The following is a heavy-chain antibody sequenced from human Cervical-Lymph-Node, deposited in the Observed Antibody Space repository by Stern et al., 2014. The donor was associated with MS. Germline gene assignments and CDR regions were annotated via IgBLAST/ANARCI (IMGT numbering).Heavy chain of an antibody. Sequence: QVQLMQSGAEVKKPGSSVKVSCKASGGTFSSYGISWVRQSPGQGLEWMGGIIPIFGRANYAQKFQGRVTITADESTTTAYMELSSLRSEDTAVYYCVREFNSDTSGYYFYYWGQGTLVTVSS. CDR1: GGTFSSYG. J-gene: IGHJ4*02. CDR3: VREFNSDTSGYYFYY. CDR2: IIPIFGRA. V-gene: IGHV1-69*01. D-gene: IGHD3-22*01.